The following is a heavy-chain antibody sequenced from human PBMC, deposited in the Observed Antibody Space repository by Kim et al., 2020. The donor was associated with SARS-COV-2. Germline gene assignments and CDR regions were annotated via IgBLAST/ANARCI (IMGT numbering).Heavy chain of an antibody. J-gene: IGHJ4*02. D-gene: IGHD1-20*01. CDR2: IKPAGSGT. CDR1: GFTFSTYY. V-gene: IGHV3-7*03. Sequence: GGSLRLSCAASGFTFSTYYITWVRQAPGKGLEWVANIKPAGSGTHFVDSVKGRFSISRDNAKNSLYLQMNSLRAEDTAVYYCAREGNWNFDYWGQGTLVTGFS. CDR3: AREGNWNFDY.